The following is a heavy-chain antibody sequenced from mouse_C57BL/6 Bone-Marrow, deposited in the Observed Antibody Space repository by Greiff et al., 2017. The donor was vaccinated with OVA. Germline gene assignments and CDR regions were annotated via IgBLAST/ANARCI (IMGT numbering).Heavy chain of an antibody. CDR3: ARDKDGSSYTYLFAY. J-gene: IGHJ3*01. Sequence: VQLQQSGPGLVKPSQSLSLTCSVTGYSITSGYYWNWIRQFPGNKLEWMGYISYDGSNNYNPSLKNRISITRDTSKNQFFLKLNSVTTEDTATYYCARDKDGSSYTYLFAYWGQGTLVTVSA. V-gene: IGHV3-6*01. CDR1: GYSITSGYY. CDR2: ISYDGSN. D-gene: IGHD1-1*01.